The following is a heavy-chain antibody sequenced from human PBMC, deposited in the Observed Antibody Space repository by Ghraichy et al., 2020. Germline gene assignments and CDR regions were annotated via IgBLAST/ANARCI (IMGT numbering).Heavy chain of an antibody. V-gene: IGHV4-39*01. Sequence: SATLSLTCTVSGGSISSSDYYWGWIRQPTGKGLEWVGNICYTVGTDYNPSLKSRVTMSLDTSKNQFSLNLRSLTAADTAVYYCARTLRWLQFIDYLGQGVLVTVSS. D-gene: IGHD5-24*01. CDR3: ARTLRWLQFIDY. CDR1: GGSISSSDYY. J-gene: IGHJ4*02. CDR2: ICYTVGT.